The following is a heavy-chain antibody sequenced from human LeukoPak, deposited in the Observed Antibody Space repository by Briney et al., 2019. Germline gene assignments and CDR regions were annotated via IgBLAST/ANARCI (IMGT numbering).Heavy chain of an antibody. D-gene: IGHD7-27*01. CDR1: GYTFTSYD. J-gene: IGHJ4*02. V-gene: IGHV1-8*01. Sequence: GASVKVSCKASGYTFTSYDINSVRHATGHGLEWMGWMSPNSGDTGYAQKFEGRVTMTRDTSISTAYMELTSLRSEDTAIYYCARGPPNWGFDFWGQGALVTVSS. CDR2: MSPNSGDT. CDR3: ARGPPNWGFDF.